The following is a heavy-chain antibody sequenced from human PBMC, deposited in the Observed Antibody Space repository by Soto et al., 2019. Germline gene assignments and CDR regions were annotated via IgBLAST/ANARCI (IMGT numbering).Heavy chain of an antibody. D-gene: IGHD6-13*01. CDR1: GYTFTGYY. V-gene: IGHV1-2*04. CDR3: ARGSNSSSWYPAYYYYYGMDV. Sequence: QVQLVQSGAEVKKPGASVKVSCKASGYTFTGYYMHWVRQAPGQGLEWMGWINPNSGGTNYAQKFQGWVTMTRDTSLSTAYMELSRLRSDDTAVYYCARGSNSSSWYPAYYYYYGMDVWGQGTTVTVSS. CDR2: INPNSGGT. J-gene: IGHJ6*02.